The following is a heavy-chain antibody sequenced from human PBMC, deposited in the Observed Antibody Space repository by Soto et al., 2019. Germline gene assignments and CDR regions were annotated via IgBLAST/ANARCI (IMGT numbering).Heavy chain of an antibody. CDR1: GFTFSSYA. Sequence: HPGGSLRLSCAASGFTFSSYAMHWVRQAPGKGLEWVAVISYDGSNKYYADSVKGRFTISRDNSKNTLYLQMNSLRAEDTAVYYCARDVVYDILTGSTIDYWGQGTLVTVSS. CDR2: ISYDGSNK. V-gene: IGHV3-30-3*01. J-gene: IGHJ4*02. CDR3: ARDVVYDILTGSTIDY. D-gene: IGHD3-9*01.